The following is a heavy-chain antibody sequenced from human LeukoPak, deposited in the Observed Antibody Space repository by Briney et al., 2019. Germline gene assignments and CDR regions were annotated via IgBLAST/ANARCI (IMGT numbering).Heavy chain of an antibody. V-gene: IGHV7-4-1*02. Sequence: ASVKVSCKASGYTFTGYYIHWVRQAPGQGLEWMGWINTKTGNPTYAQGFTGRFVFSLDTSVSTAYLQISSLKAEDTAVYYCARGYSYGSPSEAYYFDYWGQGTLVTVSS. CDR2: INTKTGNP. CDR1: GYTFTGYY. J-gene: IGHJ4*02. D-gene: IGHD5-18*01. CDR3: ARGYSYGSPSEAYYFDY.